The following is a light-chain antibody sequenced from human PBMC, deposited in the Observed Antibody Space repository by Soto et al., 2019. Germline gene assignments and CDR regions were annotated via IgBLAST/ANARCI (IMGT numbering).Light chain of an antibody. J-gene: IGKJ1*01. CDR3: QQYNNWPRT. CDR1: QSISSN. CDR2: GAS. V-gene: IGKV3-15*01. Sequence: EIVMTQSPATVSVSPGERATLSCRASQSISSNLAWYQQKPGQAPRLLIYGASTRATGIPARFSGSGSGTEFTLTIGSLQSEDLAVYYCQQYNNWPRTFGQGRQVDIK.